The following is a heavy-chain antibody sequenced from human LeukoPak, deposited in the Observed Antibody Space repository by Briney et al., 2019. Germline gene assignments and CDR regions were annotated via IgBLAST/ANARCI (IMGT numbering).Heavy chain of an antibody. J-gene: IGHJ4*02. CDR3: AWGYCSGGSCKPLDY. CDR1: GGSISSGGYY. V-gene: IGHV4-31*03. CDR2: IYYSGST. Sequence: PSQTLSLTCTVSGGSISSGGYYWSWIRQHPGKGLEWIGYIYYSGSTYYNPSLKSRVTISVDTSKNQFSLKLSSVTAADTAVYYYAWGYCSGGSCKPLDYWGQGTLVTVSS. D-gene: IGHD2-15*01.